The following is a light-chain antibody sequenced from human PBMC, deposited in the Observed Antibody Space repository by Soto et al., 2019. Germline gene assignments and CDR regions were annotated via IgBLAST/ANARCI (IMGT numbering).Light chain of an antibody. CDR2: SNN. CDR3: ATWDDTLNGLV. CDR1: SSNIRGNG. Sequence: QLVLTQPPSASGTPGQRVTISCSGSSSNIRGNGVHWYQQLPGTAPKLLIYSNNQRSSGIPDRFSGSKSGTSASLAISGLQSGDEADYYCATWDDTLNGLVFGGGTKLTVL. V-gene: IGLV1-44*01. J-gene: IGLJ3*02.